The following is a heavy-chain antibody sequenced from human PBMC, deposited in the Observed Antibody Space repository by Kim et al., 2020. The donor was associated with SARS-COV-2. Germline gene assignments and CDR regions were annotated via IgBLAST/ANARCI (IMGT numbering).Heavy chain of an antibody. J-gene: IGHJ4*02. CDR2: INHSGNT. Sequence: SETLSLTCAVYGGSFSGYYWSWIRQPPGKGLEWIGEINHSGNTNYNPSLKSRVTISVDTSKNQFSLKLSSVTAADTAVYYCARTHRTYDYVWGSYRYNPSGYGYWGQGTLVTVSS. V-gene: IGHV4-34*01. CDR1: GGSFSGYY. D-gene: IGHD3-16*02. CDR3: ARTHRTYDYVWGSYRYNPSGYGY.